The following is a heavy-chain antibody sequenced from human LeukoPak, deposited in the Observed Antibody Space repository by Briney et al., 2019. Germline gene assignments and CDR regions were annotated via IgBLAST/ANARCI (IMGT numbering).Heavy chain of an antibody. CDR3: ARDSVDTAMVRAYYFDY. D-gene: IGHD5-18*01. CDR2: INPNSGGT. V-gene: IGHV1-2*02. Sequence: ASVKVSCKASGYTFTAYYIHWVRQAPGQGLEWMGWINPNSGGTNYAQKFQGRVTMTRDTSISTAYMELSRLRSDDTAVYYCARDSVDTAMVRAYYFDYWGQGTLVTVSS. J-gene: IGHJ4*02. CDR1: GYTFTAYY.